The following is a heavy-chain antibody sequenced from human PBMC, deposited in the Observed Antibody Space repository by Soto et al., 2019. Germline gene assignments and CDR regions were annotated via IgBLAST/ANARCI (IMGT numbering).Heavy chain of an antibody. J-gene: IGHJ3*02. Sequence: EVQLLESGGGLVQPGGSLRLSCAASGFTFSSYAMSWVRQAPGKGLEWVSAISGSGGSTYYADSVKGRFTISRDNSKNTLYLQINSLRGEDTAVYYCAKVHSNWGGFGHDAFDIWGQGTMVTVSS. V-gene: IGHV3-23*01. CDR2: ISGSGGST. CDR1: GFTFSSYA. D-gene: IGHD7-27*01. CDR3: AKVHSNWGGFGHDAFDI.